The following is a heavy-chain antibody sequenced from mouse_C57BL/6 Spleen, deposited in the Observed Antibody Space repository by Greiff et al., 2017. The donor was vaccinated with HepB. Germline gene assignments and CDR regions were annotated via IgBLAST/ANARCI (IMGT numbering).Heavy chain of an antibody. CDR3: ARGGHAMDY. Sequence: EVKLVESGGGLVKPGGSLKLSCAASGFTFSDYGMHWVRQAPEKGLEWVAYISSGSSTIYYADTVKGRFTISRDNAKNTRVLQMTSLRSEDTAMYYCARGGHAMDYWGQRTSVTVSS. V-gene: IGHV5-17*01. J-gene: IGHJ4*01. D-gene: IGHD1-1*02. CDR1: GFTFSDYG. CDR2: ISSGSSTI.